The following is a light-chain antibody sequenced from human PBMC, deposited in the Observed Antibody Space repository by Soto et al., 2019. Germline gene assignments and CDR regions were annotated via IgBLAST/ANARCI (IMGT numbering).Light chain of an antibody. V-gene: IGLV2-11*01. CDR3: CSYAGSYSFDVI. Sequence: QSALTQPRSMSGSPGQSVTISCTGTSGEVGGYNYVSWYQQHPGKAPKLMIHDVTKRPSGVPDRFSGSKSGNRASRTISGLQAEDEADYYCCSYAGSYSFDVIFGGGTKLTVL. CDR2: DVT. CDR1: SGEVGGYNY. J-gene: IGLJ2*01.